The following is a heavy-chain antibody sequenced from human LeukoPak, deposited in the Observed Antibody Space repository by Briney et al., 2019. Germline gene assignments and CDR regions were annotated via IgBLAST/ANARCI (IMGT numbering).Heavy chain of an antibody. CDR1: GITFSGYQ. Sequence: GGSLRLSCAASGITFSGYQMSWVRQAPGKGLEWVSYISSSSTIIHYADSVKGRFTISRDNAKNSLYLQMNSLRVEDTAVYYCARGQLAADFDYWGQGTLVTDSS. D-gene: IGHD6-13*01. CDR3: ARGQLAADFDY. J-gene: IGHJ4*02. V-gene: IGHV3-48*03. CDR2: ISSSSTII.